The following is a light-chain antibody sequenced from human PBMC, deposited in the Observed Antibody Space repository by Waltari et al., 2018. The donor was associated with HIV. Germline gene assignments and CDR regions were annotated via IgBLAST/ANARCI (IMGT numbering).Light chain of an antibody. CDR2: EIS. V-gene: IGLV2-14*01. CDR1: GSDLRDYHS. Sequence: QSALTQPASVSGSPGQSIPISCTGTGSDLRDYHSVSWYQHPPGKAPKVVIYEISNRPSGVSSRFSGSISANTASLTISGLQAEDEADYFCTSYISSASPEFGGGTKVTVL. J-gene: IGLJ2*01. CDR3: TSYISSASPE.